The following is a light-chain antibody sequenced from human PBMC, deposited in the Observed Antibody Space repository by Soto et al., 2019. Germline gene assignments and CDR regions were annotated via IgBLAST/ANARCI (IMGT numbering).Light chain of an antibody. V-gene: IGLV2-14*01. Sequence: QSVLTQPASASGSPGQSITISCTGYSSDVGAYRYVSWFQQHPGRAPKLIIYEVSNRPSGVSDRFSGSKSGNTASLTISGLKAEDEADYHCSSYTTATAWVFGGGTKLTVL. J-gene: IGLJ3*02. CDR3: SSYTTATAWV. CDR2: EVS. CDR1: SSDVGAYRY.